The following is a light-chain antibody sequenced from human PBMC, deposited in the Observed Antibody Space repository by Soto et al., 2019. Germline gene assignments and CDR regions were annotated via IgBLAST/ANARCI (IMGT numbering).Light chain of an antibody. Sequence: EIVMTQSPATLSVPPGERATLSCRASQSVSSNLAWYQQKPGQAPRLLIYGASTRATGIPARFSGSGSGTDFTLTISSLQSEDFAVYYCQQYNNWPPTFGQGTKLEIK. CDR3: QQYNNWPPT. J-gene: IGKJ2*01. CDR1: QSVSSN. V-gene: IGKV3-15*01. CDR2: GAS.